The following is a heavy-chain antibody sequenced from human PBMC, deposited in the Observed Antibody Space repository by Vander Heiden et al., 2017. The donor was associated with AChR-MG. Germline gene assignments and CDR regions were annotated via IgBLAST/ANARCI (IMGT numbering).Heavy chain of an antibody. CDR3: ARIDDCWSGYPFDY. D-gene: IGHD3-3*01. CDR1: GFTFSSYS. J-gene: IGHJ4*02. CDR2: ISSSSSTI. V-gene: IGHV3-48*02. Sequence: EVQLVESGGGLVQPGGSLRLSCAASGFTFSSYSMNWVRQAPGKGLEWVSYISSSSSTIYYADAVKGRFTISRDNAKISLYLQMNRIRDEDTAVYYCARIDDCWSGYPFDYWGQGTLVTVAS.